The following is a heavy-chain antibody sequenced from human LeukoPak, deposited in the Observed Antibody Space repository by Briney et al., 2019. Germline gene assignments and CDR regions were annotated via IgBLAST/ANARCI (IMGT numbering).Heavy chain of an antibody. CDR3: ARGLSGSYHYFDY. V-gene: IGHV4-59*12. CDR1: GGSISGYY. Sequence: SETLSLTCTVSGGSISGYYYNWIRQPPGKGLEWIGYIYYSGSTNYNPSLKSRVTISLDTSKNQFSLKLSSVTAADTAVYYCARGLSGSYHYFDYWGQGTLVTVSS. J-gene: IGHJ4*02. D-gene: IGHD1-26*01. CDR2: IYYSGST.